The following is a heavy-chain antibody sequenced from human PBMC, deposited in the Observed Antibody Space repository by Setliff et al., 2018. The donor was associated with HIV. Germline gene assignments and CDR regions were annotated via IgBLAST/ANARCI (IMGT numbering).Heavy chain of an antibody. CDR2: ISVDGSGK. V-gene: IGHV3-30*03. J-gene: IGHJ4*02. Sequence: GGSLRLSCGASGFTFSSYVMSWVRQAPGKGLEWVAAISVDGSGKFYADSVKGRFTISRDNAKNTLYLQMTSLRAEDTAVYYCARGPQYNFWGGYLGLWGRGTLVTVSS. D-gene: IGHD3-3*01. CDR1: GFTFSSYV. CDR3: ARGPQYNFWGGYLGL.